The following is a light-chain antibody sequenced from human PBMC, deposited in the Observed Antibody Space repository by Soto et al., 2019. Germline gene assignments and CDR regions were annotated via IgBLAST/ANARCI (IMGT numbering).Light chain of an antibody. CDR3: QKRSNWPPIT. Sequence: EIVCTPSPATLSLSPGERATLSCRASQSVSSYLAWYQQKPGQAPRLLIYDASNRATGIPARFSGSGSGTDFTLTISSPEPEDFAVYYCQKRSNWPPITVGQGTRREIK. J-gene: IGKJ5*01. V-gene: IGKV3-11*01. CDR1: QSVSSY. CDR2: DAS.